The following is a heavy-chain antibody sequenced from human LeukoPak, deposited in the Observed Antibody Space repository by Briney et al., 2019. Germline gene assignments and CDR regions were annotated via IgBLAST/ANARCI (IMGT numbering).Heavy chain of an antibody. J-gene: IGHJ6*02. Sequence: PSETLSLTCTVSGASVTRNSWNWIRQAPGKGLEWIGSFFYGGTANSNPSLKSRVSISGDTSRNEISLKMTSVTAADTAVYFCARDVLVPAVDPPPDYVYHGMDVWGRGTAVIVSS. CDR3: ARDVLVPAVDPPPDYVYHGMDV. CDR1: GASVTRNS. D-gene: IGHD2-21*02. V-gene: IGHV4-59*02. CDR2: FFYGGTA.